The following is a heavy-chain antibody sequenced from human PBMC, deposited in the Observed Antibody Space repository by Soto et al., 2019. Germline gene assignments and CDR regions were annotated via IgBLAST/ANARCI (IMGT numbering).Heavy chain of an antibody. D-gene: IGHD6-25*01. Sequence: EVHLVQSGGGLVQPGGSLKLSCAASGFIFSGSAMHWVRQASGKGLEWVGRIGRKANNYATEYAASVEGRFTISRDESKTTTFLLMNSLKSEDTAVYFCVRQRLLVSPLDHWGQGTLVTVSS. CDR1: GFIFSGSA. CDR3: VRQRLLVSPLDH. V-gene: IGHV3-73*02. CDR2: IGRKANNYAT. J-gene: IGHJ4*02.